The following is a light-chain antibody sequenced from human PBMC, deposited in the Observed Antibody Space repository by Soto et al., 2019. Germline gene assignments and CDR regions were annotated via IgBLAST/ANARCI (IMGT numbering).Light chain of an antibody. CDR3: QSYDSSLSAVV. J-gene: IGLJ2*01. Sequence: QSVLTQPPSVSGAPGQTVTISCAGSSSDIGAGFDVHWYQLLPGTAPKLLIFANSNRPSGVPDRFAGSKSGTSASLAITGLQADDEADYYCQSYDSSLSAVVFGGGTQLTVL. CDR1: SSDIGAGFD. CDR2: ANS. V-gene: IGLV1-40*01.